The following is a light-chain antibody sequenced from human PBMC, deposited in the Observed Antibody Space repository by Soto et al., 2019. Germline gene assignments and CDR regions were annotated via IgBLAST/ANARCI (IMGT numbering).Light chain of an antibody. CDR2: GAS. V-gene: IGKV3-20*01. CDR3: HQYGSAPAWT. CDR1: QSISSNS. J-gene: IGKJ1*01. Sequence: EIVLTQSPGTLSLFPGERATLSCRASQSISSNSLAWYQQKPGQAPRLLIHGASNRATGIPDRFSGDGSGTDFTLTISRLEPEYFAVYYCHQYGSAPAWTFGQGTKVEIK.